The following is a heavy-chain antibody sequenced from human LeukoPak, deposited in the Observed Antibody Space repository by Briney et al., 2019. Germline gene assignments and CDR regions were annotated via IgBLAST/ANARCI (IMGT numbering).Heavy chain of an antibody. J-gene: IGHJ4*02. CDR3: ARWDSSGWAFDY. D-gene: IGHD6-19*01. Sequence: SETLSLTCTVSGGTISSYYWNWIRQPPGKGLEWIGYIHYSGSTKYNPFLKSRVTISVDTSKNQFSLKLSSVTAADTAVYYCARWDSSGWAFDYWGQGTLVTVSS. V-gene: IGHV4-59*08. CDR1: GGTISSYY. CDR2: IHYSGST.